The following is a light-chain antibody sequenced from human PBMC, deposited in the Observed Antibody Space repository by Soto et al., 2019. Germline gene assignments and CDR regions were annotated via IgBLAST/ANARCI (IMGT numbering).Light chain of an antibody. CDR2: EVS. CDR3: SSYTSMTTLV. J-gene: IGLJ1*01. Sequence: TQPASVSGSPGQSITISCTGTSSDVGGYIYVSWYRQHPGKAPKPIIYEVSNRPSGVSNRFSGSKSGNTASLTISGLQAEDEADYYCSSYTSMTTLVFGTGTKVTVL. CDR1: SSDVGGYIY. V-gene: IGLV2-14*01.